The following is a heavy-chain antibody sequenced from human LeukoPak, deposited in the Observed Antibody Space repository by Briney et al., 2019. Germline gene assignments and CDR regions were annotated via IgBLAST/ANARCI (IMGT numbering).Heavy chain of an antibody. CDR1: GYTLTELS. D-gene: IGHD5-24*01. J-gene: IGHJ4*02. V-gene: IGHV1-24*01. CDR3: ATASRDGYVLSRRFDY. CDR2: FDPEEGET. Sequence: ASVKVSCKVSGYTLTELSMHWVRQAPGKGLEWMGGFDPEEGETIYAQKFQGRVTMTEDTSTDTAYMELSSLTSEDTAVYSCATASRDGYVLSRRFDYWGQGTLVTVSS.